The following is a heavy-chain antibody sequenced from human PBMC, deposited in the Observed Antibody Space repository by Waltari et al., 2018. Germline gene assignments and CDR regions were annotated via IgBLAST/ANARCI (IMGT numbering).Heavy chain of an antibody. Sequence: QVQLVQSGAEVKKPGASVKVSCKASGYAFSDYGISWVRQAPGQGLEWMGWISGKNGNTNHAQKCQGRLIMTEDTSATTVYMEHTYLTSDDTAVYYCARERHRLMEEGYLMALDPWGQGTLVTVSS. J-gene: IGHJ5*02. CDR1: GYAFSDYG. D-gene: IGHD2-21*01. CDR3: ARERHRLMEEGYLMALDP. CDR2: ISGKNGNT. V-gene: IGHV1-18*01.